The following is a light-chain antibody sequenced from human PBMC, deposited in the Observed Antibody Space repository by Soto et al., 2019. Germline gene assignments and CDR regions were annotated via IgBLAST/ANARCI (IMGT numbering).Light chain of an antibody. J-gene: IGKJ3*01. CDR3: MQAAQWPRT. Sequence: DVVMTQSPLSLPVTLGQPASISCRSCQSLVSSDGNTYLNWFHQRPGQSPRRLIYKVSNRDSGVPDRFSGSGSGTEFTLTISRVEAEDAGVYYCMQAAQWPRTFGPGTKVDIK. CDR1: QSLVSSDGNTY. CDR2: KVS. V-gene: IGKV2-30*01.